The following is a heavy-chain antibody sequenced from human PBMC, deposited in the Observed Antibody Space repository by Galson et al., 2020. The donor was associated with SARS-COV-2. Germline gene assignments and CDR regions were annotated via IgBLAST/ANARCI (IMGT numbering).Heavy chain of an antibody. CDR1: GFTFSSYS. V-gene: IGHV3-48*01. D-gene: IGHD1-26*01. CDR2: ISSSSSTI. CDR3: ARDRSGSYSGIDY. J-gene: IGHJ4*02. Sequence: GGSLRLSCAASGFTFSSYSMNWVRQAPGKGLEWVSYISSSSSTIYYADSVKGRFTISRDNAKNSLYLQMNSLRAEDTAVYYCARDRSGSYSGIDYWGQGTLVTVSS.